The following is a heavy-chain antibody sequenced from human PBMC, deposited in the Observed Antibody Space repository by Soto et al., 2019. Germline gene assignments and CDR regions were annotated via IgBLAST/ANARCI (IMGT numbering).Heavy chain of an antibody. CDR1: GGSISSYY. V-gene: IGHV4-59*01. CDR2: IYYSGST. CDR3: ARYTRYYRMDV. D-gene: IGHD2-2*02. Sequence: SETLSLTCTVSGGSISSYYWSWIRQPPGKGLEWIGYIYYSGSTNYNPSLKSRVTISVDTSKNQFSLKLSSVSAADTAVYYCARYTRYYRMDVWGQGPTVTVSS. J-gene: IGHJ6*02.